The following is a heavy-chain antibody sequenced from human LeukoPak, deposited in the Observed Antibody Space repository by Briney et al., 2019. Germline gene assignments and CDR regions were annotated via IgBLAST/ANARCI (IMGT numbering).Heavy chain of an antibody. V-gene: IGHV3-11*01. D-gene: IGHD3-10*02. CDR3: ARVFGAPLNCFDP. J-gene: IGHJ5*02. CDR1: GFTFSDFY. Sequence: GSLRLSCAASGFTFSDFYMTWIRQAPGKGLEWVSYITSSGNTIYYADSVKGRFTIPRDNAKNSLYLQMSSLRAEDTAVYFCARVFGAPLNCFDPWGQGTLVTVSS. CDR2: ITSSGNTI.